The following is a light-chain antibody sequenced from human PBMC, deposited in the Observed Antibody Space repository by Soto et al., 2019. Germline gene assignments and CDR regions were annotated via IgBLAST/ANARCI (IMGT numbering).Light chain of an antibody. J-gene: IGKJ1*01. CDR3: QHYGGMWT. V-gene: IGKV1-5*03. CDR1: QTISSW. Sequence: IQMTQSPSSLSACIGDIFTITCRASQTISSWLAWYQQKPGKAPKLLIYKASTLKSGVPSRFSGSGSGTEFILTISSLQPDDFASYCCQHYGGMWTFGQGTKVDIK. CDR2: KAS.